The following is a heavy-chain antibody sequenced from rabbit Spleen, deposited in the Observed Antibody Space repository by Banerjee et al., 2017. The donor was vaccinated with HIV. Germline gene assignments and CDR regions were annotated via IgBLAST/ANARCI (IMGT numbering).Heavy chain of an antibody. D-gene: IGHD6-1*01. Sequence: QQQLEESGGGLVKPGGTLTLTCTASGFSFNNIYWICWVRQAPGKGLEWITCIDTGDGDTYYANWAKGRFTISKTSSTTVTLQMTSLTAADTATYFCARDRVAGDTYGYELWGPGTLVTVS. V-gene: IGHV1S45*01. CDR3: ARDRVAGDTYGYEL. J-gene: IGHJ4*01. CDR1: GFSFNNIYW. CDR2: IDTGDGDT.